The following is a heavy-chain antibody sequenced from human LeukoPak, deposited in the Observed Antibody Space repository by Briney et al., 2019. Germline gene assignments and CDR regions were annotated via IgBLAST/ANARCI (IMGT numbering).Heavy chain of an antibody. CDR2: ISGSGSST. CDR1: GFTLSTYA. CDR3: AKGREAYSGSYTPFDC. V-gene: IGHV3-23*01. D-gene: IGHD1-26*01. J-gene: IGHJ4*02. Sequence: GGSLRLSCAASGFTLSTYAMSWVRQAPGKGLECISTISGSGSSTYYADSVKGRFTISRDSSKNTLYLQMNSLRAEDTAVYYCAKGREAYSGSYTPFDCWGQGTLVTVSS.